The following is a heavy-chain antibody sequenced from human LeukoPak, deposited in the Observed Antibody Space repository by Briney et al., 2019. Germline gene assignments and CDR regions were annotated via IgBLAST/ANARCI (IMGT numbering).Heavy chain of an antibody. CDR3: ARGFALLWFGEPGDAFDI. D-gene: IGHD3-10*01. CDR2: ISYDGSNK. Sequence: PGGSLRLSCAASGFTFSSYAMHWVRQAPGKGLEWVAVISYDGSNKYYADSVKGRFTISRDNSKNTLYLQMNSLRAEDTAVYYCARGFALLWFGEPGDAFDIWGQGTMVTVSS. CDR1: GFTFSSYA. V-gene: IGHV3-30-3*01. J-gene: IGHJ3*02.